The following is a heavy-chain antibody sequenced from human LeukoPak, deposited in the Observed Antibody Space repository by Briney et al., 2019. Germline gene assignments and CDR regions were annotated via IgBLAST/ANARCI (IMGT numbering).Heavy chain of an antibody. Sequence: SETLSLTCAVYSGSFSGYYWSWIRQPPGKGLEWIGEINHSGNTNYNPSLKSRVTISVDTSKNQFSLKLSSVTAADTAVYYCASQGYCTNGVCYLWGQGTLVTVSS. D-gene: IGHD2-8*01. CDR3: ASQGYCTNGVCYL. CDR2: INHSGNT. CDR1: SGSFSGYY. V-gene: IGHV4-34*01. J-gene: IGHJ5*02.